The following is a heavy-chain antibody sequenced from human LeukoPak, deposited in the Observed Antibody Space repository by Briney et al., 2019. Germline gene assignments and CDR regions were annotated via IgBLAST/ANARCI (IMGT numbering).Heavy chain of an antibody. Sequence: GGSLRLSCAASGFSFSSFAMTWVRQAPGKGLEWVSSITGGHYATYNTDSVKGRFTISRDNAKNTLYLQMNSLRADDTAIYYCTRDPNGDYIGAFDPWGQGTLVTVSS. CDR3: TRDPNGDYIGAFDP. CDR1: GFSFSSFA. D-gene: IGHD4-17*01. V-gene: IGHV3-23*01. J-gene: IGHJ5*02. CDR2: ITGGHYAT.